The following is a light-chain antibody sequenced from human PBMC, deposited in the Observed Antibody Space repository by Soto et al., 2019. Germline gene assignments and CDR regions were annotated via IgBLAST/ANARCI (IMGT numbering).Light chain of an antibody. CDR2: EDN. J-gene: IGLJ2*01. Sequence: NFMLTQPHSVSESPGKTVTISCTRSSGSIASNYVQWYQQRPGSAPTTVIYEDNQRPSGVPDRFSGSIDSSFNSASLTISGLKTEDEADYACQSYDSSNVVFGGGTKVTVL. CDR3: QSYDSSNVV. V-gene: IGLV6-57*04. CDR1: SGSIASNY.